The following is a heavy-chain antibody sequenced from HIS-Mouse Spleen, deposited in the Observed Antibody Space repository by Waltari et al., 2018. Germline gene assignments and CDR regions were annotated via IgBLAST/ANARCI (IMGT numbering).Heavy chain of an antibody. J-gene: IGHJ2*01. D-gene: IGHD6-13*01. CDR3: AREIPYSSSWYDWYFDL. Sequence: QLQPQESGPGPVKPSATLALTCPVPGGSISSRSYYWGWIRQPPGKGLEWIGSIYYSGSTYYNPSLKSRVTISVDTSKNQFSLKLSSVTAADTAVYYCAREIPYSSSWYDWYFDLWGRGTLVTVSS. V-gene: IGHV4-39*07. CDR1: GGSISSRSYY. CDR2: IYYSGST.